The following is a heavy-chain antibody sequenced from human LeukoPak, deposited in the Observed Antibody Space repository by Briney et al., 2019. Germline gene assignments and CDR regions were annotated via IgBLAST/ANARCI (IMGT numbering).Heavy chain of an antibody. D-gene: IGHD2-2*01. CDR1: GYSFTSYW. CDR2: IYPDDSDT. V-gene: IGHV5-51*01. Sequence: GESLKISCKASGYSFTSYWIGWVRQMPGKGLEWMGIIYPDDSDTRYSPSFQGQVTISADKSISTAYLQWSSLKASDTAMYYCARVRSGYCSSTSCVGFDYWGQGTLVTVSS. J-gene: IGHJ4*02. CDR3: ARVRSGYCSSTSCVGFDY.